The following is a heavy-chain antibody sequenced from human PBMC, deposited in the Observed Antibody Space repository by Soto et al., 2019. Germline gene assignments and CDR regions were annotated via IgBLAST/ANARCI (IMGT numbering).Heavy chain of an antibody. J-gene: IGHJ6*02. CDR3: ARSIAADGTPFWYYHYGMDV. V-gene: IGHV1-69*13. Sequence: SVKVSCKASGGTFSSYAISRVRQDPGQGLEWMGGIIPILGTANYAQKFQGRVTITADESTSTAYMELSSRRSEDTAVYYCARSIAADGTPFWYYHYGMDVWGQGTMVTVSS. D-gene: IGHD6-13*01. CDR1: GGTFSSYA. CDR2: IIPILGTA.